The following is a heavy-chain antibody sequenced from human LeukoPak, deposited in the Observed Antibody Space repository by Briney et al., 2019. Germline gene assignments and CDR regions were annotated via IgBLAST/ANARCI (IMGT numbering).Heavy chain of an antibody. CDR3: ARAPHGYGSGSSYYYMDV. J-gene: IGHJ6*03. CDR2: IYYSGST. Sequence: ASETLSLTCTVSGGSISSSSYYWGWIRQPPGKGLEWIGSIYYSGSTYYNPSLKSRVTISVDTSKNQFSLKLSSVTAADTAVYYCARAPHGYGSGSSYYYMDVWGKGTTVTVSS. V-gene: IGHV4-39*07. D-gene: IGHD3-10*01. CDR1: GGSISSSSYY.